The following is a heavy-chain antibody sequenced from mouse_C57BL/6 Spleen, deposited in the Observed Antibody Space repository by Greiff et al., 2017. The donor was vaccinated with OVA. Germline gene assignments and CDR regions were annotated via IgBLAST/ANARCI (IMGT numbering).Heavy chain of an antibody. V-gene: IGHV1-82*01. CDR2: IYPGDGDT. D-gene: IGHD4-1*01. CDR1: GYAFSSSW. J-gene: IGHJ4*01. CDR3: ARSLTGTGYAMDY. Sequence: VQLQQSGPELVKPGASVKISCKASGYAFSSSWMNWVKQRPGTGLEWIGRIYPGDGDTNYNGKFKGKATLTADKSSSTAYMQLSSLTSEDSAVYFCARSLTGTGYAMDYWGQGTSVTVSS.